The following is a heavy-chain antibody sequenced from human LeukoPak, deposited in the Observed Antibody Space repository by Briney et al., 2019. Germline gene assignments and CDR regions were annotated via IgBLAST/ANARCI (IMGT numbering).Heavy chain of an antibody. V-gene: IGHV3-23*01. Sequence: PGGSLRLSCAASGFTFNNYAMTWVRQAPEKGLEWVSAISGSGGTTLYADSVKGRFTISRDNSKSTLYLQMNSLRAEDTAVYYCAKDQGIQLWLKYFQHWGQGTLVTVSS. CDR1: GFTFNNYA. J-gene: IGHJ1*01. D-gene: IGHD5-18*01. CDR2: ISGSGGTT. CDR3: AKDQGIQLWLKYFQH.